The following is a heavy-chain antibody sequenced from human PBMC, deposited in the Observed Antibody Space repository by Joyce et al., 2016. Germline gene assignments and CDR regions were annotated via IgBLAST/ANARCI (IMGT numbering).Heavy chain of an antibody. J-gene: IGHJ4*02. CDR1: GFTFGNYA. D-gene: IGHD5-24*01. CDR3: AKDRTGDGFNSY. V-gene: IGHV3-23*01. CDR2: RRRGGNWI. Sequence: EVQMLESGGGLVQPGGSLRLSCAASGFTFGNYAMSWVRQAPGKGLEWVSTRRRGGNWIYYADSLKGRFTISRDNSKDTLYLQMNSLRAEDTAVYYCAKDRTGDGFNSYWGQGTLVTVSS.